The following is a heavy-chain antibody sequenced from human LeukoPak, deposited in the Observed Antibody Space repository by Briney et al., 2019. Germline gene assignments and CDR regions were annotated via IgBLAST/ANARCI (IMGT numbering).Heavy chain of an antibody. V-gene: IGHV3-21*01. CDR2: ISYSSSFL. Sequence: GGSLRLSCGASGFTFSTHSMNWVRQAPGKGLEWVSSISYSSSFLDYADSVQGRFTVSRDNAKNSLYLQMNSLRAEDTAVYYCAREVTAEWGQGTLVTVSS. D-gene: IGHD1-14*01. CDR1: GFTFSTHS. J-gene: IGHJ4*02. CDR3: AREVTAE.